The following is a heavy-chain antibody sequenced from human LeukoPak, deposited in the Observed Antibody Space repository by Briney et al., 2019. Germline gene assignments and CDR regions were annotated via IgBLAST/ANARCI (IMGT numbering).Heavy chain of an antibody. Sequence: SETLSLTCTVSGYSISSGYYWGWIRQPPGKGLEWIGSIYHSGSTYYNPSLKSQLTISVDTSKNQFSLNLSSVTAADTAVYYCARAVPAFDPWGQGTLVTVSS. CDR3: ARAVPAFDP. J-gene: IGHJ5*02. CDR1: GYSISSGYY. CDR2: IYHSGST. V-gene: IGHV4-38-2*02.